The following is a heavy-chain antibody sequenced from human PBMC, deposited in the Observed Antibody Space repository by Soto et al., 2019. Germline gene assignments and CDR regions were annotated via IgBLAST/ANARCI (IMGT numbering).Heavy chain of an antibody. CDR2: ISAHNGNT. J-gene: IGHJ5*02. D-gene: IGHD2-2*02. Sequence: QMQLVQSGAGVKKPGASVRVSCKASGFRFTYYGITWVRQAPGQGLEWMGWISAHNGNTNYAQKLEGRVTMTTDTSTSTAYMELRSLRSDDTAVYYCARSYCSTSTCYSYWLDPWGQGTLVTVSS. CDR3: ARSYCSTSTCYSYWLDP. V-gene: IGHV1-18*04. CDR1: GFRFTYYG.